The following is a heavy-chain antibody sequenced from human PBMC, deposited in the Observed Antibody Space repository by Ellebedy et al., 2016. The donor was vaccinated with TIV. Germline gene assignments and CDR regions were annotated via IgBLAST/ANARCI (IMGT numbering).Heavy chain of an antibody. CDR2: ISSSETT. D-gene: IGHD2/OR15-2a*01. J-gene: IGHJ3*02. CDR1: CFTLSSYS. Sequence: GGSLRLSCAGSCFTLSSYSINWVRQAPGKVLEWISYISSSETTYYAHSVKGRFTISRDNVNDLLYLQMNSLRDEDTAVYYCARDVSNRRPQEDCRIWGQGTMVTVSS. V-gene: IGHV3-48*02. CDR3: ARDVSNRRPQEDCRI.